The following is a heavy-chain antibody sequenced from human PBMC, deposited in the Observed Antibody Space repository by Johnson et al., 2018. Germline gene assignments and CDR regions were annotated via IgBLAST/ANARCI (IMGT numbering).Heavy chain of an antibody. Sequence: QVQLVQSGGGVVQPGRSXRLSCAASGFTFSSYGMHWVRQAPGKGLEGVAVIWYDGRNKYYADSGKGRFTISRENSKNTLYLQMNSLRAEDTAVYYCARARDRANYMDVWGKGTTVTVSS. D-gene: IGHD2-15*01. V-gene: IGHV3-33*01. CDR3: ARARDRANYMDV. CDR1: GFTFSSYG. J-gene: IGHJ6*03. CDR2: IWYDGRNK.